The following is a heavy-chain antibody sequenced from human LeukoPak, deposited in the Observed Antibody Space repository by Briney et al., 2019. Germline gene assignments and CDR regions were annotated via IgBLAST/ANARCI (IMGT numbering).Heavy chain of an antibody. D-gene: IGHD3-22*01. V-gene: IGHV4-59*01. CDR2: IYYSGST. CDR3: ARGIITMIVVADYYFDY. Sequence: SETLSLTCTVSGGSISSYYWSWIRQPPGKGLEWIGYIYYSGSTNYNPSLKSRVTISVDTSKNQFSLKLSSVTAADTAVYYCARGIITMIVVADYYFDYWGQGTLVTVSS. CDR1: GGSISSYY. J-gene: IGHJ4*02.